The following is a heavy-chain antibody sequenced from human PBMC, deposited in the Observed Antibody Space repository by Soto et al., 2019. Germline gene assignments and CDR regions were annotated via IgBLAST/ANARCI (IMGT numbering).Heavy chain of an antibody. CDR1: GYTFTSYA. CDR3: ARAARFLRYFGWSDISLDY. CDR2: INAGNGNT. Sequence: ASLKVSCNASGYTFTSYAMHWVRQAPGQRLEWMGWINAGNGNTKYSQKFQGRVTITRDTSASTAYMELSSLRSEDTAVYYCARAARFLRYFGWSDISLDYWGQGTLVTVSS. D-gene: IGHD3-9*01. V-gene: IGHV1-3*01. J-gene: IGHJ4*02.